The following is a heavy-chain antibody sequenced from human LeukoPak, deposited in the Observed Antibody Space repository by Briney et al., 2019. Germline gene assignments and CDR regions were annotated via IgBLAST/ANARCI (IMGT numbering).Heavy chain of an antibody. CDR2: IYYSGST. CDR1: GGSISLYY. Sequence: PSETLSLTCTVWGGSISLYYWSWIRQPPGKGLEWIGYIYYSGSTNYNPSLKSRVTISVDTSKNQFSLKLSSVTAADTAVYYCARDPGVQQGYYYYGMDVWGQGTTVTVSS. J-gene: IGHJ6*02. CDR3: ARDPGVQQGYYYYGMDV. D-gene: IGHD6-13*01. V-gene: IGHV4-59*01.